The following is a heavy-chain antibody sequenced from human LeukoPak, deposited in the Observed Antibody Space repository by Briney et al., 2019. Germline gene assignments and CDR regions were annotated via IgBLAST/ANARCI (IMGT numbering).Heavy chain of an antibody. Sequence: PSETLSLTCTVSGGSISSYYWTWIRQPPGKGLEWIGYVDHTGSTKFNPSLNGRVSISRDTSNNFFSLRLRSVTAADTAVYFCARGRVSSSTWYSTYYYFFYMDFWGKGTTVTVSS. CDR1: GGSISSYY. V-gene: IGHV4-59*01. D-gene: IGHD4-11*01. CDR2: VDHTGST. J-gene: IGHJ6*03. CDR3: ARGRVSSSTWYSTYYYFFYMDF.